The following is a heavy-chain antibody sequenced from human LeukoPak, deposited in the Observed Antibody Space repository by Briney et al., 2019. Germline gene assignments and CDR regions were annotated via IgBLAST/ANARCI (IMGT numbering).Heavy chain of an antibody. CDR2: IIPIFGTA. Sequence: SAKVSCKASGGTFSSYAISWVRQAPGQGLEWMGGIIPIFGTANYAQKFQVRVTITADESTSTAYMELSSLRSEDTAVYYCARFSVELRGGYYFDYWGQGTLVTVSS. J-gene: IGHJ4*02. V-gene: IGHV1-69*13. CDR3: ARFSVELRGGYYFDY. D-gene: IGHD1-7*01. CDR1: GGTFSSYA.